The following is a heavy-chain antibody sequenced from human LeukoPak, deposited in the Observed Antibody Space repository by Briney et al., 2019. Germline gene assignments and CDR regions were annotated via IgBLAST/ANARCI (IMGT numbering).Heavy chain of an antibody. CDR3: ARDGTIFGVVMGP. J-gene: IGHJ5*02. CDR2: IYYSGST. V-gene: IGHV4-30-4*01. CDR1: GGSISSGDYY. D-gene: IGHD3-3*01. Sequence: SETLSLTCTVSGGSISSGDYYWSWIRQPPGKGLEWIGYIYYSGSTYYNPSLKSRVTISVDTSKNQFSLKLSSVTAADTAVYYCARDGTIFGVVMGPWGQGTLVTVSS.